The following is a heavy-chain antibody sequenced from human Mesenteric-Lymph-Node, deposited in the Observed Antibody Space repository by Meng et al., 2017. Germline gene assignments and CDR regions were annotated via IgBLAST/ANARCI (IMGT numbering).Heavy chain of an antibody. CDR2: INHSGST. CDR3: ASSDMITFGGVIVRPIPLVLFAFDI. J-gene: IGHJ3*02. D-gene: IGHD3-16*02. Sequence: SETLSLTCAVYGGSFSGYYWSWIRQPPGKGLEWIGEINHSGSTNYNPSLKSRVTISVDTSKNQFSLKLSSVTAADTAVYYCASSDMITFGGVIVRPIPLVLFAFDIWGQGTMVTVSS. CDR1: GGSFSGYY. V-gene: IGHV4-34*01.